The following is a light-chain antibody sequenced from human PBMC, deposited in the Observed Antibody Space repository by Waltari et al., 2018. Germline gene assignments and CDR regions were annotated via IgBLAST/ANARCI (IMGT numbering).Light chain of an antibody. CDR2: KVS. CDR1: QSLLYSDRYTY. Sequence: DVVMTQSPLSLTVTLGQPASISCRSSQSLLYSDRYTYFYLFQQRPVQSPRRQIYKVSNRDPGVPDRFSGSGSGTDFTLKISRVEAEDVGVYYCMQGTHWPRTFGQGTKVEIK. V-gene: IGKV2-30*01. J-gene: IGKJ1*01. CDR3: MQGTHWPRT.